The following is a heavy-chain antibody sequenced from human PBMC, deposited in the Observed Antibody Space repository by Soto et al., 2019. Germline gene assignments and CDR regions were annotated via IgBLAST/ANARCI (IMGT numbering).Heavy chain of an antibody. D-gene: IGHD3-3*01. V-gene: IGHV4-4*07. CDR2: IDTSGST. CDR3: ARGGQDFWSGPFDY. J-gene: IGHJ4*02. CDR1: GGYISNYY. Sequence: PSETLSLTCTVSGGYISNYYCNWIRQPAGKGLEWIGRIDTSGSTNYNPYLKSRVTMSVDTSKQEFSLKLSSVTAADTALYYGARGGQDFWSGPFDYWGRGALVTVSS.